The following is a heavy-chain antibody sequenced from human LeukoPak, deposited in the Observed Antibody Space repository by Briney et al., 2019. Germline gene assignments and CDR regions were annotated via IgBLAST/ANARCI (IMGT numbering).Heavy chain of an antibody. Sequence: GGSLRLSCAASGFTFSDYYMNWVRQAPGKGLEWVAVISNDGSNKYYADSVKGRFTISRDNSKNTLYLQMNSLRAEDTAVYYCAELGITMIGGVWGKGTTVTISS. J-gene: IGHJ6*04. D-gene: IGHD3-10*02. CDR3: AELGITMIGGV. CDR2: ISNDGSNK. V-gene: IGHV3-30*18. CDR1: GFTFSDYY.